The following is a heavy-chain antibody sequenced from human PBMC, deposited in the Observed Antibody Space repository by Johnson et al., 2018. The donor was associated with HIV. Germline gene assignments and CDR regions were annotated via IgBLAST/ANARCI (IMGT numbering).Heavy chain of an antibody. V-gene: IGHV3-30-3*01. Sequence: QVQLVESGGGLFQPGGSLRLSCAASGFTFSSYAMHWVRQAPGKGLEWVAVISYDGSNKYYADSVQGRFTISRDNSKNTLYLQMNSLRAEDTAVYYCAKDSEVSGYQPDAFDIWGQGTMVTVSS. J-gene: IGHJ3*02. D-gene: IGHD3-3*01. CDR2: ISYDGSNK. CDR3: AKDSEVSGYQPDAFDI. CDR1: GFTFSSYA.